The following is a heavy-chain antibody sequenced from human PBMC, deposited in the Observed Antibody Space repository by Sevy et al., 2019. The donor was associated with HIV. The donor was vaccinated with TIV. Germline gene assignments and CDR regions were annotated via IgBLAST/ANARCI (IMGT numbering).Heavy chain of an antibody. V-gene: IGHV1-24*01. D-gene: IGHD3-22*01. CDR3: ATTKDYYDSRGYPFDY. J-gene: IGHJ4*02. Sequence: ASVKVSCKFSGSTLSQLSMHWVRQAPGKGLEWMGSFDPEDGETIYAQKFQGRLTMTEDTSTDTAYMELSSLRSEDTAVYYCATTKDYYDSRGYPFDYWGQGTLVTVSS. CDR1: GSTLSQLS. CDR2: FDPEDGET.